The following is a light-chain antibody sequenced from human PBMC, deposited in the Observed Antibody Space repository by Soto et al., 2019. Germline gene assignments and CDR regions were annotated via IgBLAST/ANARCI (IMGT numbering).Light chain of an antibody. CDR2: EVN. CDR3: CSHVGGSSPQWV. J-gene: IGLJ3*02. CDR1: SNDVGGYNL. Sequence: QSVLTQPASVSGSPGQSITISCTGTSNDVGGYNLVSWFQQPPGKAPKPMISEVNKRPSGVSNRFSGSKSANTASLTISGLQAEDEADYYCCSHVGGSSPQWVFGGGTKLTVL. V-gene: IGLV2-23*02.